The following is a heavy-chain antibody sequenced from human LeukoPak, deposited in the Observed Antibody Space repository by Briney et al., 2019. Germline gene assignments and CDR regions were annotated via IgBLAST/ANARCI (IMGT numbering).Heavy chain of an antibody. CDR2: TYYRSKWYN. J-gene: IGHJ4*02. D-gene: IGHD5-24*01. Sequence: SQTLSLTCEISGDSVSSYRVSWTWIAQSPWIGLVWLGRTYYRSKWYNDYAVSLKSRISINPDTSKNQFSLQLNSVTPEDTAVYYCPRSDGGSDFDYWGQGTLVTVSS. CDR3: PRSDGGSDFDY. CDR1: GDSVSSYRVS. V-gene: IGHV6-1*01.